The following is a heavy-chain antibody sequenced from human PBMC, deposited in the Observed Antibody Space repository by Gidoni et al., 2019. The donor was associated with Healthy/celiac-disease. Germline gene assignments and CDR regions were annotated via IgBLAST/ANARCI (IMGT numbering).Heavy chain of an antibody. CDR1: GGSFLYYY. J-gene: IGHJ4*02. V-gene: IGHV4-34*01. D-gene: IGHD3-9*01. CDR2: INHGGST. Sequence: VQLPQWGAGLLKPSETLSLTCVIYGGSFLYYYWSWTRQPPGKGREWMGEINHGGSTNYNPSLKSRVTISVDTSKNQFSLKLSSVTAADTAVYYCARRDDILTGYYRVAFDYWGQGTLVTVSS. CDR3: ARRDDILTGYYRVAFDY.